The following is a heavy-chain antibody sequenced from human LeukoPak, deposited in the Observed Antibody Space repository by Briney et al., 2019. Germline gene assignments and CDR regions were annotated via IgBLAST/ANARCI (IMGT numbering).Heavy chain of an antibody. Sequence: GGSLRLSCAASGFTFSSYGMHWVRQAPGKGLEWVAFIRYDGSNKYYADSVKGRFTISRDNSKNTLYLQMNSLRAEDTAAYYCAKERGLDYYDSSGPPGDYWGQGTLVTVSS. CDR1: GFTFSSYG. CDR2: IRYDGSNK. J-gene: IGHJ4*02. CDR3: AKERGLDYYDSSGPPGDY. V-gene: IGHV3-30*02. D-gene: IGHD3-22*01.